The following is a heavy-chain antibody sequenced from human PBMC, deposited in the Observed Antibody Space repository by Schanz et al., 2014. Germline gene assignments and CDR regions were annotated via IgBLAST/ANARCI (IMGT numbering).Heavy chain of an antibody. Sequence: EVQLSESGGGLVQPGGSLRLSCAASGFTFSGFWTTWVRQAPGKGLEWVANIKKDGSEKYYVDSVKGRFTISRDNAKNTLFLPMNSLRPEDAAVYYCARGRVLESWGQGTLXTVSS. CDR3: ARGRVLES. CDR2: IKKDGSEK. V-gene: IGHV3-7*01. J-gene: IGHJ5*02. D-gene: IGHD1-1*01. CDR1: GFTFSGFW.